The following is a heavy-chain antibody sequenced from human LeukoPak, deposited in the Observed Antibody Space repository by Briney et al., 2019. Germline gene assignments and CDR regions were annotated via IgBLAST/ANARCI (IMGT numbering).Heavy chain of an antibody. CDR1: GYTFTGYA. Sequence: ASVKVSRKASGYTFTGYAMHWVRQAPGQRLEWMGWINAGNGNTKYSQKFQGRVTITRDTSASTAYMELSSLRSEDTAVYYCGCSTSSAMSGDSGLDYWGQGTLVTVSS. V-gene: IGHV1-3*01. J-gene: IGHJ4*02. D-gene: IGHD2-2*01. CDR2: INAGNGNT. CDR3: GCSTSSAMSGDSGLDY.